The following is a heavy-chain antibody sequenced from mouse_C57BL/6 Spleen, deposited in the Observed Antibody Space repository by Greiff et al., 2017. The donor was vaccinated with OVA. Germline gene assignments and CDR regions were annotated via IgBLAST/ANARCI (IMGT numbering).Heavy chain of an antibody. CDR1: GYTFTSYG. CDR3: APDGYYPLEIAY. CDR2: IYPRSGNT. J-gene: IGHJ3*01. D-gene: IGHD2-3*01. V-gene: IGHV1-81*01. Sequence: VQLQQSGAELARPGASVKLSCKASGYTFTSYGISWVKQRTGQGLEWIGEIYPRSGNTYYNEKFKGKATLTADKSSSTAYMELRSLTSEDSAVYFCAPDGYYPLEIAYWGQGTLVTVSA.